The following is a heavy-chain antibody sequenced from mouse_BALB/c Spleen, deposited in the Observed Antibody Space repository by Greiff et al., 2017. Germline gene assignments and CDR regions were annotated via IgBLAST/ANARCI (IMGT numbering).Heavy chain of an antibody. D-gene: IGHD2-4*01. Sequence: EVQGVESGGGLVKPGGSLKLSCAASGFTFSSYTMSWVRQTPEKRLEWVATISSGGGNTYYPDSVKGRFTISRDNAKNNLYLQMSSLRSEDTALYYCARWDYDGWFAYWGQGTLVTVSA. CDR1: GFTFSSYT. CDR3: ARWDYDGWFAY. V-gene: IGHV5-9*03. CDR2: ISSGGGNT. J-gene: IGHJ3*01.